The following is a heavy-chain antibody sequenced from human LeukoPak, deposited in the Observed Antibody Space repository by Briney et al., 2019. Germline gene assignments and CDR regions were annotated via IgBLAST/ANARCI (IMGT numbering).Heavy chain of an antibody. CDR1: GGSFSGYY. CDR2: INHSGST. J-gene: IGHJ4*02. Sequence: SETLSLTCAVYGGSFSGYYWSWIRQPPGKGLEWIGEINHSGSTNYNPSLKSRVTISVDTSKNQFSLKLSSVTAADTAVYYCARFRYGSGSYYIDYWGKGTLVTVSP. D-gene: IGHD3-10*01. V-gene: IGHV4-34*01. CDR3: ARFRYGSGSYYIDY.